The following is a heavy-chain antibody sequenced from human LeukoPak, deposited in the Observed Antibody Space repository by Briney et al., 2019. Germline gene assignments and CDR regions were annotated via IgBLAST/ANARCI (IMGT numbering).Heavy chain of an antibody. CDR2: INHSGST. CDR3: ARGITMIVVVTFPQDAFDI. CDR1: GDSISSSHW. V-gene: IGHV4-4*02. D-gene: IGHD3-22*01. Sequence: IPSETLSLTCTVSGDSISSSHWWSWVRQPPGKGLEWIGEINHSGSTNYNPSLKSRVTISVDTSKNQFSLKLSSVTAADTAVYYCARGITMIVVVTFPQDAFDIWGQGTMVTVSS. J-gene: IGHJ3*02.